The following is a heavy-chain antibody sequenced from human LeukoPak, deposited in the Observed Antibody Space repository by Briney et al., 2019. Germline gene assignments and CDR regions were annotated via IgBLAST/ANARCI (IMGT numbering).Heavy chain of an antibody. V-gene: IGHV3-48*03. Sequence: GGSLRLSCAASGFTFSSYEMNWVRQAPGKGLEWVSYISSSGSTIYYADSVKGRFTISRDNAKNSLYLQMNSLRAEDTAVYYCARAPPGFMTAYAFDIWGQGTMVTVSS. CDR2: ISSSGSTI. CDR3: ARAPPGFMTAYAFDI. J-gene: IGHJ3*02. D-gene: IGHD3-16*01. CDR1: GFTFSSYE.